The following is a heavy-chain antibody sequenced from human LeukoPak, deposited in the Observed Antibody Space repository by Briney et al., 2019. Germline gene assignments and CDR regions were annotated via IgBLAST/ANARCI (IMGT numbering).Heavy chain of an antibody. CDR3: AADVSSTFPNWIDP. J-gene: IGHJ5*02. Sequence: SQTLSLTCSVSGDSISSRTYYWTWIRQYPEKGLEWIGYIWNSGSTNYNPSPKSRVTVSLDTSKNQFSLTLTSVTAADTALYYCAADVSSTFPNWIDPWGQGIPVIVSS. D-gene: IGHD6-6*01. CDR2: IWNSGST. CDR1: GDSISSRTYY. V-gene: IGHV4-31*03.